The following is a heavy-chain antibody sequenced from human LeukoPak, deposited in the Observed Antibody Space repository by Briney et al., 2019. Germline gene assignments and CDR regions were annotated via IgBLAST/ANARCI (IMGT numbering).Heavy chain of an antibody. CDR1: GGSFSGYY. CDR3: ARVENLLPPNY. D-gene: IGHD3-22*01. Sequence: SETLSLTCAVYGGSFSGYYWSWLRQPPGKGLEWIGEINHSGSTDYNPSVKSRVTISVDTSKNQFSLKLSSVTAADTAVYYCARVENLLPPNYWGQGTLVTVSS. CDR2: INHSGST. J-gene: IGHJ4*02. V-gene: IGHV4-34*01.